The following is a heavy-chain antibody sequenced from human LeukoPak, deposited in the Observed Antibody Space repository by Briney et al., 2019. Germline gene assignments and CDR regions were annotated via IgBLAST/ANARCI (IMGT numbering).Heavy chain of an antibody. CDR3: ARHEVAAAGTLASYYYYMDI. J-gene: IGHJ6*03. D-gene: IGHD6-13*01. CDR1: GGSISSYY. Sequence: SETLSLTCTVSGGSISSYYWSWIRQPPGKGLEWIGYIYTSGSTNYNPSLKSRVTISVDTSKNQFSLKLSSVTAADTAVYYCARHEVAAAGTLASYYYYMDIWGKGTTVTVSS. CDR2: IYTSGST. V-gene: IGHV4-4*09.